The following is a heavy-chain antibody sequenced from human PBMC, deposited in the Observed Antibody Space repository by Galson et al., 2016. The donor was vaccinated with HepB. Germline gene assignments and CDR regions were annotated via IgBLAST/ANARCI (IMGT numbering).Heavy chain of an antibody. D-gene: IGHD3-10*01. Sequence: SETLSLTCTVSGGSISSYYWSWIRQPPGKGLEWIGYIYYSGNTNYNPSLKSRVTISIDTSKNQFSLKLSSVTAADAAMYYCARVSYYGSGTDAGATRNGLDVWGQGTTVTVSS. J-gene: IGHJ6*02. V-gene: IGHV4-59*01. CDR3: ARVSYYGSGTDAGATRNGLDV. CDR2: IYYSGNT. CDR1: GGSISSYY.